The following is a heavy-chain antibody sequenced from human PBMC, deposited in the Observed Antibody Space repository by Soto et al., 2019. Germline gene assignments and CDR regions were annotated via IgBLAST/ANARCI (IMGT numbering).Heavy chain of an antibody. CDR3: ARGYVDDSGGYLFDY. J-gene: IGHJ4*02. V-gene: IGHV4-31*03. D-gene: IGHD3-22*01. CDR1: GGSVSSDIYY. Sequence: SETLSLTCSVSGGSVSSDIYYWTWIRQHPGKGPEWIGHIYYSGSTYYNASLQSRVTISLDMSKNQFSLKLASVSAADTAVYYCARGYVDDSGGYLFDYWGQGTLVTVSS. CDR2: IYYSGST.